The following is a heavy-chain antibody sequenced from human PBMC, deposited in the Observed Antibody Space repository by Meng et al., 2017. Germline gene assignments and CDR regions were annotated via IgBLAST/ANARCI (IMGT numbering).Heavy chain of an antibody. CDR1: GFTFSSYE. J-gene: IGHJ4*01. D-gene: IGHD6-19*01. Sequence: GESLKISCAASGFTFSSYEMNWVRQAPGKGLEWVSYISSSGSTIYYADSVKGRFTISRDNAKNSLYLQMNSLRAEDTAVYYCARDSLAIAVAGRGLDYWGQGTRVNVAS. CDR3: ARDSLAIAVAGRGLDY. CDR2: ISSSGSTI. V-gene: IGHV3-48*03.